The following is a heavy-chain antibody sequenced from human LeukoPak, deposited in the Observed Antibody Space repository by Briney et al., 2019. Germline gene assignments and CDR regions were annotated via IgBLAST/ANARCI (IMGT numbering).Heavy chain of an antibody. CDR1: GFTCINYY. CDR2: ISYSGSSI. CDR3: ARDLTGGSGSPDIWFDP. V-gene: IGHV3-11*04. Sequence: GGAPRMSCAASGFTCINYYMSWIRQALGRGLVGVSYISYSGSSIYYADSVKGRFTISRDNAKNSLYLQMTSLRGEDTAVYYCARDLTGGSGSPDIWFDPWGQGTLVTVSS. J-gene: IGHJ5*02. D-gene: IGHD3-10*01.